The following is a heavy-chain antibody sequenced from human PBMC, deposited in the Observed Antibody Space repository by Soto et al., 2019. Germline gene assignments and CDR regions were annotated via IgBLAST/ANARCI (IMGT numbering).Heavy chain of an antibody. CDR1: GFTFSSYS. D-gene: IGHD5-12*01. V-gene: IGHV3-21*01. Sequence: EVQLVESGGGLVKPGGSLRLSCAASGFTFSSYSMNWVRQAPGKGLEWVSSISSSSSYIYYADSVKGRFTISRDNAKNSLYLPMNSLRAEDTAVYYCARVGYSGYDGVCDYGGQGTLVTVSS. J-gene: IGHJ4*02. CDR3: ARVGYSGYDGVCDY. CDR2: ISSSSSYI.